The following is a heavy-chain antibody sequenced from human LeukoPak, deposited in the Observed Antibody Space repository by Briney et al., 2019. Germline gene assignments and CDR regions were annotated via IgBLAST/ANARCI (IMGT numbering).Heavy chain of an antibody. D-gene: IGHD4-23*01. CDR1: RYTFTGYY. CDR2: INPNSGGT. V-gene: IGHV1-2*04. CDR3: ARGPYDYGGNSDYFDY. Sequence: ASVKVSCKASRYTFTGYYMHWVRQAPGQGLEWMGWINPNSGGTNYAQKFQGWVTMTRDTSISTAYMELSRLRSDDTAVYYCARGPYDYGGNSDYFDYWGQGTLVTVSS. J-gene: IGHJ4*02.